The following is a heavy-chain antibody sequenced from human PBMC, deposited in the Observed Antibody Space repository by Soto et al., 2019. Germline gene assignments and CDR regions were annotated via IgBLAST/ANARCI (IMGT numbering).Heavy chain of an antibody. V-gene: IGHV3-23*01. J-gene: IGHJ6*03. CDR1: GFTFSSYA. Sequence: GGSLRLSCAASGFTFSSYAMSWVRQAPGKGLEWVSAISGSGGSTYYADSVKGRFTISRDNSKNTLYLQMNGLRAEDTAVYYCANWGPEGYDFWSGYYTGMGYYYYMDVWGKGTTVTVSS. CDR2: ISGSGGST. D-gene: IGHD3-3*01. CDR3: ANWGPEGYDFWSGYYTGMGYYYYMDV.